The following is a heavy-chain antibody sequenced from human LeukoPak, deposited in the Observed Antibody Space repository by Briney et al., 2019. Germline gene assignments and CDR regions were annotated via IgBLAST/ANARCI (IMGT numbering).Heavy chain of an antibody. CDR2: INSDGSWT. V-gene: IGHV3-74*01. CDR3: VSFYETY. Sequence: PGGSLRLSCAASGNYWTHWVRQAPGKGLVRVSHINSDGSWTSYADSVKGRFTISKDNAKNTVYLQMNSLRAEDTAVYYCVSFYETYWGRGTLVTVSS. J-gene: IGHJ4*02. D-gene: IGHD2/OR15-2a*01. CDR1: GNYW.